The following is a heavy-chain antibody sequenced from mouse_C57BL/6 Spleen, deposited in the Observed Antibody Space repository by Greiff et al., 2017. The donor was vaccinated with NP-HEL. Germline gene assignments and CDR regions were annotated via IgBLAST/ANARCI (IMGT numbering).Heavy chain of an antibody. Sequence: EVQLQESGPGLVKPSQSLSLTCSVTGYSITSGYYWNWIRQFPGNKLEWMGYISYDGSNNYNPSLKNRISITRDTSKNQFFLKLNSVTTEDTATYYCARGDRLRRGFDYWGQGTTLTVSS. D-gene: IGHD2-4*01. J-gene: IGHJ2*01. CDR1: GYSITSGYY. V-gene: IGHV3-6*01. CDR2: ISYDGSN. CDR3: ARGDRLRRGFDY.